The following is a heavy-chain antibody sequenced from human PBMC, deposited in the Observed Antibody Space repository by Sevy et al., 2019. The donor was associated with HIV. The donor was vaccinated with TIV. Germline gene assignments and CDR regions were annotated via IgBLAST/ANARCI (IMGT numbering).Heavy chain of an antibody. V-gene: IGHV3-66*01. D-gene: IGHD3-22*01. CDR3: ARAVEDYSDSSAWDWYFDL. J-gene: IGHJ2*01. Sequence: GGSLRLSCAASGFSVSGNYMSWVHQAPGKGLEWVAGVFSSGNTHFTDSVKGRFTISRDNSKNTLYLQMSSLSAEDTAVYYCARAVEDYSDSSAWDWYFDLWGRGTLVTVSS. CDR2: VFSSGNT. CDR1: GFSVSGNY.